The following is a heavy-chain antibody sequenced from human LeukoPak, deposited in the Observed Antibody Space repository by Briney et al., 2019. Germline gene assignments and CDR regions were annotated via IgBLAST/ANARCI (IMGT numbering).Heavy chain of an antibody. CDR1: GYTFTSYY. J-gene: IGHJ4*02. Sequence: ASVKVSCKASGYTFTSYYMHWVRQAPGQGLEWMGWISAYNGNTNYAQKLQGRVTMTTDTSTSTAYMELRSLRSDDTAVYYCARVSMDIVVVVAATGFDYWGQGTLVTVSS. CDR3: ARVSMDIVVVVAATGFDY. D-gene: IGHD2-15*01. V-gene: IGHV1-18*04. CDR2: ISAYNGNT.